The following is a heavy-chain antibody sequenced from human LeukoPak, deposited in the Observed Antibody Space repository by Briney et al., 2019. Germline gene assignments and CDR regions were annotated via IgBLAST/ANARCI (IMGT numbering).Heavy chain of an antibody. J-gene: IGHJ4*02. V-gene: IGHV1-2*02. CDR2: INPKSGDT. Sequence: ASVKVSRKASGGTFSSYAISWVRQAPGQGLEWLGWINPKSGDTKYAQKFLGRVTMTSDTSINTGYMELSSLTSDDTALYYCAGYTNNWYLGGYWGQGTLVAVSS. CDR1: GGTFSSYA. D-gene: IGHD6-13*01. CDR3: AGYTNNWYLGGY.